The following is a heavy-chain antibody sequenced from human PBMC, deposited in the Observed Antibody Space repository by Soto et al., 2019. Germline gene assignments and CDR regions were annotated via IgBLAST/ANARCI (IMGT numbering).Heavy chain of an antibody. V-gene: IGHV1-3*01. Sequence: QVQLVQSGAEVKKPGASVKVSCKASGYTFTSYAMHWVRQAPGQRLEWMGWINAGNGNTKYSQKFQGRVTITRDTSASTAYMELSSLRSEDTAVYYCARDLTRCYAECYYGMDVWGQGTTVTVSS. CDR1: GYTFTSYA. CDR2: INAGNGNT. D-gene: IGHD2-2*01. CDR3: ARDLTRCYAECYYGMDV. J-gene: IGHJ6*02.